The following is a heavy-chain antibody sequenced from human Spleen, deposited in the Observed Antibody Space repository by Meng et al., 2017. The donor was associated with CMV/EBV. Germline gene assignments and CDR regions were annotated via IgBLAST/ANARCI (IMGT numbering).Heavy chain of an antibody. J-gene: IGHJ4*02. V-gene: IGHV1-69*10. CDR1: GGTFSSYA. Sequence: SVKVSCKASGGTFSSYAISWVRQAPGQGLEWMGGIIPILGIANYAQKFQGRVTITADKSTSTAYMELSSLRSEDTAVYYCARGDWRDSSGFYFILDFWGQGTLVTVSS. CDR3: ARGDWRDSSGFYFILDF. CDR2: IIPILGIA. D-gene: IGHD3-22*01.